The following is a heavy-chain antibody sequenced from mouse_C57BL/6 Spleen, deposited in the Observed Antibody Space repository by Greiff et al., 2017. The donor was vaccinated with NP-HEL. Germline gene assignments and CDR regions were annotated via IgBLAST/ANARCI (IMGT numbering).Heavy chain of an antibody. Sequence: EVQLQQSVAELVRPGASVKLSCTASGFTFTNTCMPWVKQRPEQGLEWIGRIDPANGNTNYPPKFQGKATLTADKSSTTAYLPLSSLTSEDTAIFYSAPRYCRRSSYFDYWGQGTTLTVSS. V-gene: IGHV14-3*01. D-gene: IGHD1-1*01. CDR3: APRYCRRSSYFDY. CDR1: GFTFTNTC. CDR2: IDPANGNT. J-gene: IGHJ2*01.